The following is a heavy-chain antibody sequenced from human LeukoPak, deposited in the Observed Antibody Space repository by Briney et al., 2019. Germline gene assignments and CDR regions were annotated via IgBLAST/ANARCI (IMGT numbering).Heavy chain of an antibody. J-gene: IGHJ4*02. Sequence: TGGSLRLSCAASGFTFSSYDMHWVRQATGKGLEWVSAIGTAGDTYYPGSVKGRFTISRENAKNSLYLQMNSLRAGDTAVYYCARGSKVVPAARYWGQGTLVTVSS. D-gene: IGHD2-2*01. CDR2: IGTAGDT. V-gene: IGHV3-13*01. CDR3: ARGSKVVPAARY. CDR1: GFTFSSYD.